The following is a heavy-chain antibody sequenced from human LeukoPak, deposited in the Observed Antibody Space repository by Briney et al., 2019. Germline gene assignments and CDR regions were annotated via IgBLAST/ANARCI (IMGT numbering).Heavy chain of an antibody. CDR2: IYSDNT. Sequence: GGSLRLSCTVSGFTVSSNSMSWVRQAPGKGLEWVSFIYSDNTHYSDSVKGRFTISRDNSKNTLYLQMNSLRAEDTAVYYCAKDTAAPRRGPDYWGQGTLVTVSS. CDR1: GFTVSSNS. CDR3: AKDTAAPRRGPDY. D-gene: IGHD6-13*01. V-gene: IGHV3-53*01. J-gene: IGHJ4*02.